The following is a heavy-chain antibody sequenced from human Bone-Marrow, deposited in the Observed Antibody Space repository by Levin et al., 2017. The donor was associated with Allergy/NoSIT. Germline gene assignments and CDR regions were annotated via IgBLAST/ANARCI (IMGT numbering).Heavy chain of an antibody. D-gene: IGHD6-25*01. Sequence: PGGSLRLSCAASGFTFSSYTMNWVRQAPGKGLEWVSSISSSSSYIYYADSVKGRFTVSRDNAKNSLYLQMDSLRVEDTAVYYCARDRAGSSGSISYFDNWGQGTLVTVSS. J-gene: IGHJ4*02. CDR3: ARDRAGSSGSISYFDN. CDR2: ISSSSSYI. V-gene: IGHV3-21*01. CDR1: GFTFSSYT.